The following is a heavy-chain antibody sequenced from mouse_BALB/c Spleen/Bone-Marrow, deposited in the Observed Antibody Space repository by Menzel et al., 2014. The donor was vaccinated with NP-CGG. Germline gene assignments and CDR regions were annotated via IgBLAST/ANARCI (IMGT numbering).Heavy chain of an antibody. CDR1: GFSLTSYG. Sequence: QVQLKESGPGLVQPSQSLSITCTVSGFSLTSYGVHWVRQSPGKGLDWLGVIWSGGSTDYNAAFISRLSISKDNSKSQVFFKMSSLQVNDTAIYYCARNYYGSSYAMDYWGQGTSVTVSS. CDR3: ARNYYGSSYAMDY. CDR2: IWSGGST. J-gene: IGHJ4*01. V-gene: IGHV2-2*02. D-gene: IGHD1-1*01.